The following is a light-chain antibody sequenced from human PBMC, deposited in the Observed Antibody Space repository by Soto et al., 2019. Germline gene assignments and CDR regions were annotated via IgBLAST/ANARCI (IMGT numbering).Light chain of an antibody. CDR3: AAWDDSLSGYV. V-gene: IGLV1-47*01. J-gene: IGLJ1*01. CDR2: RNN. Sequence: VLTQPPSASWTPGQRVTISCSGSSTNIGSNYVYWYQQLPGAAPKLLIYRNNQRPSGVPDRFSGSKSGTSASLAISGLRSEDEADYYCAAWDDSLSGYVFGTGTKVTVL. CDR1: STNIGSNY.